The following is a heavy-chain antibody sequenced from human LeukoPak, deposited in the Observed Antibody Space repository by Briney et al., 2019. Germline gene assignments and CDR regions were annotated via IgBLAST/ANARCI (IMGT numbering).Heavy chain of an antibody. Sequence: GGSLRLSCAASGFTFSSHAMSWVRRAPGKGLEWVSGLIENGATTYYADSVKGRFTISRDNSRNTMYLHMNSLRVEDTAVYYCVKDYQVGNSPAFGDYWGQGTLVTISS. CDR3: VKDYQVGNSPAFGDY. CDR1: GFTFSSHA. D-gene: IGHD1-26*01. CDR2: LIENGATT. J-gene: IGHJ4*02. V-gene: IGHV3-23*01.